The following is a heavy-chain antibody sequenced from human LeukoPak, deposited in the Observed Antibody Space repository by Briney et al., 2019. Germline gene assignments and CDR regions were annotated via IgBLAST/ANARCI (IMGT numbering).Heavy chain of an antibody. CDR1: GGSISSYY. CDR3: ARDWSHIRGYYYGMDV. V-gene: IGHV4-59*01. CDR2: IYYSGST. D-gene: IGHD1-14*01. J-gene: IGHJ6*02. Sequence: KPSETLSLTCTVSGGSISSYYWSWIRQPPGKGLEWIGYIYYSGSTNYNPSLKSRVTISVDTSKNQFSLKLSSVTAADTAVYYCARDWSHIRGYYYGMDVWGQGTTVTVSS.